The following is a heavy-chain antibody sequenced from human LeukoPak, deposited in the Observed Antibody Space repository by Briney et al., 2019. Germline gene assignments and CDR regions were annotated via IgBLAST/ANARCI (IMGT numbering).Heavy chain of an antibody. V-gene: IGHV4-59*08. CDR1: GGSISSYY. CDR2: IYYSGST. D-gene: IGHD1-26*01. CDR3: ARGYGSYSLYYYYMDV. J-gene: IGHJ6*03. Sequence: NPSETLSLTCTVSGGSISSYYWSWIRQPPGKGLEWIGYIYYSGSTNYNPSLKSRVTISVDTSKNQFSLKLSSVTAADTAVYYCARGYGSYSLYYYYMDVWGKGTTVTVSS.